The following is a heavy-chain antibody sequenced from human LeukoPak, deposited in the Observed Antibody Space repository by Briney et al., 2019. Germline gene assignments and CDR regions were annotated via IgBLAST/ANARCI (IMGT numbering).Heavy chain of an antibody. CDR1: GGSISSSTYY. V-gene: IGHV4-39*07. CDR3: VREGWQWLVHAFDI. D-gene: IGHD6-19*01. Sequence: SETLSLTCTVSGGSISSSTYYWGWIRQPPGKGLEWIGNIYYSGSTYYKSSLKSRVTISVDTSKNQFSLKLSSVTAADTAVYYCVREGWQWLVHAFDIWGQGTMVTGSS. CDR2: IYYSGST. J-gene: IGHJ3*02.